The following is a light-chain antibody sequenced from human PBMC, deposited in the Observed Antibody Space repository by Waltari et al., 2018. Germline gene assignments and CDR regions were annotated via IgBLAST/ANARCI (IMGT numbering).Light chain of an antibody. Sequence: DIQMTQSPSSLSASVGDSVTITCQASQAITNYLNWYQQKPGEAPKLLIHDASNLEPGVPSRFSGSQSGTHFTVTISSLQPEDVATYYCQRYDNLPIFAFGPGTKVNIK. CDR3: QRYDNLPIFA. CDR2: DAS. J-gene: IGKJ3*01. CDR1: QAITNY. V-gene: IGKV1-33*01.